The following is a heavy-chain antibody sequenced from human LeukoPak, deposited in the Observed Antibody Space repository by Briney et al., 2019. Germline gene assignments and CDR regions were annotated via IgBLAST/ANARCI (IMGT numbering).Heavy chain of an antibody. CDR1: GGTFSSYA. D-gene: IGHD2-2*01. CDR2: IIPIFGIA. Sequence: ASVKVSCKASGGTFSSYAISWVRQAPGQGLEWMGGIIPIFGIANYAQKFQGRVTITADESTSTAYMELSSLRSEDTAVYYCASLDIVVVPAGGTTGITGTTLDYWGQGTLVTVSS. J-gene: IGHJ4*02. V-gene: IGHV1-69*13. CDR3: ASLDIVVVPAGGTTGITGTTLDY.